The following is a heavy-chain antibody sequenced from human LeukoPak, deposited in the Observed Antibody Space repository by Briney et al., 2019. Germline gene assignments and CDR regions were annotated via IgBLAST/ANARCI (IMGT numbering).Heavy chain of an antibody. D-gene: IGHD5-12*01. Sequence: PGGSLRLSCAASGFTFSSYGMHWVRQAPGRGLEWVAVISYDGSNKYYADSVKGRFTISRDNSKNTLYLQMNSLRAEDTAVYYCAKLGYDLTPFDYWGQGTLVTVSS. V-gene: IGHV3-30*18. CDR1: GFTFSSYG. CDR2: ISYDGSNK. CDR3: AKLGYDLTPFDY. J-gene: IGHJ4*02.